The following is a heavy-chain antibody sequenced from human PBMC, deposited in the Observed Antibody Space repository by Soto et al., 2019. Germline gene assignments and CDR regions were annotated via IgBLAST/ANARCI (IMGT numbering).Heavy chain of an antibody. CDR2: IIPIFGTA. V-gene: IGHV1-69*01. J-gene: IGHJ6*02. D-gene: IGHD3-3*01. CDR1: GGTFSSYA. Sequence: QVQLVQSGAEVTKPGSSVKVSCKASGGTFSSYAISWVRQAPGQGLEWMGGIIPIFGTANYAQKFQGRVPITGDESTSTAYMELSSLRSEDTAVYYCARGYAFWSGYSEEKDNYYYYGMDVLGQGTTVTVSS. CDR3: ARGYAFWSGYSEEKDNYYYYGMDV.